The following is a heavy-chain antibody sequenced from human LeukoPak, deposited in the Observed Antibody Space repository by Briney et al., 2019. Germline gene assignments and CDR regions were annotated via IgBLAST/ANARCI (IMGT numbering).Heavy chain of an antibody. Sequence: GRSLRLSCAASGFKYDDHAMHWVRQAPGKGLEWVSGITWNSGRIGYADSVKGRFTISRDNAKNPLYLQVNSLREEGTALYYCAKDRTAYSYGSIDHWGQGTLVTVSS. CDR3: AKDRTAYSYGSIDH. CDR1: GFKYDDHA. V-gene: IGHV3-9*01. CDR2: ITWNSGRI. J-gene: IGHJ4*02. D-gene: IGHD5-18*01.